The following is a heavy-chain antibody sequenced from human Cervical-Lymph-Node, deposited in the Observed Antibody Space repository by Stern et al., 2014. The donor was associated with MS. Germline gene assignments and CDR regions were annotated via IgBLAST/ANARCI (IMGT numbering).Heavy chain of an antibody. J-gene: IGHJ4*02. CDR3: SRDADGYSLVFGY. D-gene: IGHD5-24*01. CDR1: GGSISSAEYY. V-gene: IGHV4-30-4*01. Sequence: QVQLQESGPGLVKPSQTLSLTCAVTGGSISSAEYYWSWIRQSTGKGLEWIGDIHYSGNTYYNPSIKTRVTINVSKIKNQVYLKLRSVTAADTAVYYCSRDADGYSLVFGYWGRGTLVTVSS. CDR2: IHYSGNT.